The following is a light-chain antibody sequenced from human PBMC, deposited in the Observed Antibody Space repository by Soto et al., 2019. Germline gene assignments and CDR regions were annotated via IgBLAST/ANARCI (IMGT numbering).Light chain of an antibody. CDR1: QVISSW. CDR2: AAS. J-gene: IGKJ4*01. CDR3: QQASSFPLN. V-gene: IGKV1-12*01. Sequence: IQMTQSPSSVSASVGDTVTITCRASQVISSWLAWYQQKPGKAPNLLIYAASNLQSGVPSRFSGSESGTEFTLTISSLQPEDFATYYCQQASSFPLNFGGGTKV.